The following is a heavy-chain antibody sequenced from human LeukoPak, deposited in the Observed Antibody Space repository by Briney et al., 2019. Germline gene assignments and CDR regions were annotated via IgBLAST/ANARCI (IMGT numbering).Heavy chain of an antibody. D-gene: IGHD3-10*01. CDR3: ARSSMVRGVTDY. J-gene: IGHJ4*02. CDR1: GFTFSSYA. CDR2: ISGSDDSA. Sequence: QPGGSLRLSCATSGFTFSSYAMNWLRQAPGKGLEWVSAISGSDDSAYYADSVKGRFTISRDNSKNTLYLQMHSLRAEDTAVYYCARSSMVRGVTDYWGQGTLVTVSS. V-gene: IGHV3-23*01.